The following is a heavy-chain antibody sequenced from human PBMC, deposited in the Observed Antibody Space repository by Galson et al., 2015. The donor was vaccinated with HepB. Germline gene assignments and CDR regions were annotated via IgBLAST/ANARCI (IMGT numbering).Heavy chain of an antibody. CDR3: ARREYSGNWRAFDY. Sequence: QSGAEVKKPGESLRISCKASGYTFTSYYMHWVRQAPGQGLEWMGIINTSGGTTTYAQKFQGRFTMTRDTSTSTVYIELTSLRSEDTAVYYCARREYSGNWRAFDYWGQGTLVTVSS. J-gene: IGHJ4*02. CDR2: INTSGGTT. CDR1: GYTFTSYY. V-gene: IGHV1-46*01. D-gene: IGHD1-26*01.